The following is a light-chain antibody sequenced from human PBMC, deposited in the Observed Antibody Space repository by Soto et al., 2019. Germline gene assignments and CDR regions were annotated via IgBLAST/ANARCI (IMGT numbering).Light chain of an antibody. Sequence: QSVLTQPPSASETPGQRVTISCSGSGSSIGSNSVTWYQQLPGTAPKLLIYSDHQRPSGVPDRFSGSKSGTSASLAISGLQSEDEADYYCAAWDDSLNGPVFGGGTKLTVL. J-gene: IGLJ2*01. CDR1: GSSIGSNS. CDR3: AAWDDSLNGPV. CDR2: SDH. V-gene: IGLV1-44*01.